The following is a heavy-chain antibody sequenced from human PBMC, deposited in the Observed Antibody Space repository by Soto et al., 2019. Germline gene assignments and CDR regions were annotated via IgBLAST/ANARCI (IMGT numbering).Heavy chain of an antibody. V-gene: IGHV1-3*01. J-gene: IGHJ6*02. D-gene: IGHD5-18*01. CDR3: ARDPGGYSYGYDYYYYYGMDV. CDR1: GYTFTSYA. CDR2: INAGNGNT. Sequence: ASVKVSCKASGYTFTSYAMHWVRQAPGQRLEWMGWINAGNGNTKYSQKFQGRVTITRDTSASTAYMELSSLRSEDTAVYYCARDPGGYSYGYDYYYYYGMDVWGQGTTVTAP.